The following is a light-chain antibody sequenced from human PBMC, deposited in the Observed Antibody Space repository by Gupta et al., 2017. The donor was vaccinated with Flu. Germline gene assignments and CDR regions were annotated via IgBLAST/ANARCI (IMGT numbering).Light chain of an antibody. Sequence: DIQMTQSPSSLSASVGDRVTITCQASQDISNYLNWYQQKPGKATKLLIYDASNVETGVPSRFSGSGSGTDFTFTISSLQPEDIATYYCQQYDNLPLTFGGGTKVEIK. J-gene: IGKJ4*01. CDR1: QDISNY. CDR3: QQYDNLPLT. V-gene: IGKV1-33*01. CDR2: DAS.